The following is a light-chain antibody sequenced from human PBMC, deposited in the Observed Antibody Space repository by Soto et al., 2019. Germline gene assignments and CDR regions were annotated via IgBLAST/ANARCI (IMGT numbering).Light chain of an antibody. CDR3: QQYGSSLPYT. CDR2: GAS. Sequence: ELVLTQSPGTLSLSPGQRATLACRARQSVSSSYLAWYQHNPGRAPSLLIYGASSRAAGIPDRFSGRGSGTDFTLLISRLEPEDFAVYYCQQYGSSLPYTFGQGTKRVI. CDR1: QSVSSSY. V-gene: IGKV3-20*01. J-gene: IGKJ2*01.